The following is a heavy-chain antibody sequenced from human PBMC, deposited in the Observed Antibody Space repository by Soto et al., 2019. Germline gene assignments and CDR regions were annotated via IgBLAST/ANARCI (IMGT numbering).Heavy chain of an antibody. CDR3: AKVNDFWSGYYSTLYFDY. V-gene: IGHV3-23*01. CDR1: GFTFSSYA. CDR2: ISGSGGST. J-gene: IGHJ4*02. D-gene: IGHD3-3*01. Sequence: GGSLRLSCAASGFTFSSYAMSWVRQAPGKGLEWVSAISGSGGSTYYADSVKGRFTISRDNSKNTLYLQMNSLRAEDTAVYYCAKVNDFWSGYYSTLYFDYWGQGTLVTVSS.